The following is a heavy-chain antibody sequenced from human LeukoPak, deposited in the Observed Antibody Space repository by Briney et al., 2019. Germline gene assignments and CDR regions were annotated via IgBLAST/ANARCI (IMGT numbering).Heavy chain of an antibody. CDR2: IYYSGST. CDR1: GGSISSYY. Sequence: SETLSLTYTVSGGSISSYYWSWIRQPPGKGLEWLGYIYYSGSTNYNPSLKSRVTISVDTSKNQFSLKLSSVTAADTAVYYCARSHGSGSYYDNWFDPWGQGTLVTVSS. J-gene: IGHJ5*02. CDR3: ARSHGSGSYYDNWFDP. V-gene: IGHV4-59*01. D-gene: IGHD3-10*01.